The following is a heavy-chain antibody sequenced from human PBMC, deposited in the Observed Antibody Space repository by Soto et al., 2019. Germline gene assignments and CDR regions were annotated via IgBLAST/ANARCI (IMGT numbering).Heavy chain of an antibody. D-gene: IGHD3-10*01. J-gene: IGHJ6*02. Sequence: DVPLLESGGHLVQPGGSLRLSCAASGFTFSSYAMSWVRQATGKGLEWVSSVSAGGDMTYYSDSVKGRFTISRDNSNNALFLQMNSLRIEDTALYYCARGDRGGSGSPASYYYSGLDVWGQGTTVTVS. CDR3: ARGDRGGSGSPASYYYSGLDV. CDR1: GFTFSSYA. CDR2: VSAGGDMT. V-gene: IGHV3-23*01.